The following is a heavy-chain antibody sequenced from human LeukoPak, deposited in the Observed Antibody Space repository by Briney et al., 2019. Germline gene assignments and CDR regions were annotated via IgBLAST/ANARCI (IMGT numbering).Heavy chain of an antibody. CDR2: IWYDGSSQ. J-gene: IGHJ6*02. V-gene: IGHV3-33*06. Sequence: GGSLRLSCAASGFTFSSYGMNWVRQAPGKGLEWVAVIWYDGSSQYYADTVKGRFTISRDNSKNTLYLQMNSLRAEDTAVYYCAKAPRTSSPVGGHAYYYYYGMDVWGQGTTVTVSS. D-gene: IGHD2-2*01. CDR3: AKAPRTSSPVGGHAYYYYYGMDV. CDR1: GFTFSSYG.